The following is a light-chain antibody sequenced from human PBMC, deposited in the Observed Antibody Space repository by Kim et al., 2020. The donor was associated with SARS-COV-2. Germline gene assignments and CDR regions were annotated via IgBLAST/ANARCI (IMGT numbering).Light chain of an antibody. V-gene: IGLV1-44*01. CDR1: TSNIGNYP. J-gene: IGLJ3*02. CDR2: GND. Sequence: QSVLTQPPSASGTPGQRVTISCSGSTSNIGNYPVSWYQQVPGTAPKLLIYGNDERPSRVPDRFSGSKSGTSASLAISGLQSDDEADYYCAAWDDTLYGRVFGGGTQRIVL. CDR3: AAWDDTLYGRV.